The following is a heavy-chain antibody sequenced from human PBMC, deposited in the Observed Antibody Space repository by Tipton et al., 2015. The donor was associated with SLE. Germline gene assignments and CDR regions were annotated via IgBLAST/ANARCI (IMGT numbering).Heavy chain of an antibody. J-gene: IGHJ4*02. V-gene: IGHV4-31*11. CDR1: GASISSGGYY. Sequence: TLSLTCAVSGASISSGGYYWSWIRQSPGKGLEWIGYISYSGSTNYNSSLKSRLTISVDTSKNQFSLQLNSVTPEDTAVYYCARGAGTVDYWGQGTLVTVSS. CDR3: ARGAGTVDY. D-gene: IGHD3-16*01. CDR2: ISYSGST.